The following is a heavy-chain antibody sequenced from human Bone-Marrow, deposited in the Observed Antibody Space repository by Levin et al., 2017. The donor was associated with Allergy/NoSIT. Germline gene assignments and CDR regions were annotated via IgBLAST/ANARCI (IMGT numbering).Heavy chain of an antibody. V-gene: IGHV1-2*02. CDR2: VNPSNGGT. CDR3: ARVMSSEANYYDSSARFEY. Sequence: PGESLKISCKASGYTFTDYYIHWVRQAPGQGLEWMGWVNPSNGGTIFAPKFHGRVTMTRDTSISTAYMEMSGLRSDDTAVYFCARVMSSEANYYDSSARFEYWGQGTLVTVSS. D-gene: IGHD3-22*01. J-gene: IGHJ4*02. CDR1: GYTFTDYY.